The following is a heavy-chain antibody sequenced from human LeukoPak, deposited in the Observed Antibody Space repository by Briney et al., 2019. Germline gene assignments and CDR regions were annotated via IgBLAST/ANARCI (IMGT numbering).Heavy chain of an antibody. CDR3: ARDQDYGGDCSYFDY. J-gene: IGHJ4*02. D-gene: IGHD2-21*02. V-gene: IGHV4-34*01. Sequence: PSETLSLTCAVYGGSFSGYYWSWIRQPPGKGLEWIGEINHSGSTNYNPSLKSRVTISVDTSKNQFSLKLTSVTAADTAVYYCARDQDYGGDCSYFDYWGQGTLVTVSS. CDR2: INHSGST. CDR1: GGSFSGYY.